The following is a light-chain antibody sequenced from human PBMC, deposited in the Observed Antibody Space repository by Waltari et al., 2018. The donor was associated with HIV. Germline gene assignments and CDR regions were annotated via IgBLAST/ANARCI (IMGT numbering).Light chain of an antibody. CDR3: LQHNNYPFT. CDR1: QGISNH. Sequence: DIQMTQSPSSLSASVVDRVAITCRASQGISNHLAWYQQKPGKAPKRLIYAASSLQSGAPSRFSGSGSGTEFTLTISSLQPEDFVTYYCLQHNNYPFTFGPGTKVDIK. J-gene: IGKJ3*01. CDR2: AAS. V-gene: IGKV1-17*01.